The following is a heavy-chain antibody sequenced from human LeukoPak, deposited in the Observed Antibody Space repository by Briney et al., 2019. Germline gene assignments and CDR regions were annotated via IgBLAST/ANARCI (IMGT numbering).Heavy chain of an antibody. CDR1: GGSISSGSYY. Sequence: PSQTLSLTCTVSGGSISSGSYYWNWIRQPPGKGLEWIGYIHYSGSTNSNPSLKSRVTISVDTSKNQFSLKLSSVTAADTAVYYCARRGGNGDWYFDLWGRGILVTLSS. CDR3: ARRGGNGDWYFDL. V-gene: IGHV4-61*01. J-gene: IGHJ2*01. D-gene: IGHD1-26*01. CDR2: IHYSGST.